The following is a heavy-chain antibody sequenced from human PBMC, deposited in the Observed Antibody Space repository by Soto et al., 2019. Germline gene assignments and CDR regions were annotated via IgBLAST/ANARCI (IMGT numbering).Heavy chain of an antibody. D-gene: IGHD3-3*01. J-gene: IGHJ6*02. CDR3: ASRFWSGYYVSYYYGMDV. CDR1: SGYISSVGYY. CDR2: IYYSGST. V-gene: IGHV4-31*03. Sequence: SDTLSLTCTVCSGYISSVGYYWIWLRQHPGKGLEWIGYIYYSGSTYYNSSLKSRVTISVDTSKNQFSLKLSSVTAADTAVYYCASRFWSGYYVSYYYGMDVWGQGTTVT.